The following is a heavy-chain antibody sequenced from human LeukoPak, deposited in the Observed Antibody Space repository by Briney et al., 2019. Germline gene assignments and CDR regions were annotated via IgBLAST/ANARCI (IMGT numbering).Heavy chain of an antibody. CDR2: ISSSGSTI. J-gene: IGHJ3*02. CDR1: GFTFSSYG. Sequence: GGSLRLSCAASGFTFSSYGMHWVRQAPGKGLEWVSYISSSGSTIYYADSVKGRFTISRDNAKNSLYLQMNSLRAEDTAVYYCARDHYDLRAFDIWGQGTMVTVSS. V-gene: IGHV3-48*04. D-gene: IGHD3-3*01. CDR3: ARDHYDLRAFDI.